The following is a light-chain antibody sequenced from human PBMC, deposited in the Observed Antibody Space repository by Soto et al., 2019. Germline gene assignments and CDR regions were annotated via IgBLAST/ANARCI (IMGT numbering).Light chain of an antibody. CDR3: QQYGFSPIS. Sequence: DILLTQSPGTLSLSPGERATLSCRASETVNNNYLAWYQQKAGQAPRLLFYAASTRATGIPDRFSGSGSGADFTLTITRLEPEDFAVYSCQQYGFSPISFGPATRLEI. J-gene: IGKJ5*01. CDR1: ETVNNNY. CDR2: AAS. V-gene: IGKV3-20*01.